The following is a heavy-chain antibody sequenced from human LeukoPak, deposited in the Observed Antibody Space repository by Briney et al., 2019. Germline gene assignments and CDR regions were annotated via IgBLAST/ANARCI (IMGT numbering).Heavy chain of an antibody. J-gene: IGHJ3*02. CDR1: GCTFSSYA. D-gene: IGHD3-10*01. CDR2: ISGSGGST. CDR3: AKHYYGSGSYYDAFDI. V-gene: IGHV3-23*01. Sequence: PGGTLRLSCAASGCTFSSYAMSWVRQAPGKGLEWVSAISGSGGSTYYADSVKGRFTISRDNSKNTLYPQMNSLRAEDTAVYYCAKHYYGSGSYYDAFDIWGQGTMVTVSS.